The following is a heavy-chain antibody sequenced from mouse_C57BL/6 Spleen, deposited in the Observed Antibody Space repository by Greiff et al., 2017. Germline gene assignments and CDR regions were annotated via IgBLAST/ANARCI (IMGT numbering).Heavy chain of an antibody. V-gene: IGHV1-50*01. J-gene: IGHJ1*03. CDR3: ARSYYSNYKYFDV. CDR1: GYTFTSYW. Sequence: QVQLQQPGAELVKPGASVKLSCKASGYTFTSYWMQWVKQRPGQGLEWIGEIDPSDSYTNYNQKFKGKATLTVDTSSSTAYMQLSSLTSEDSAVYYCARSYYSNYKYFDVWGTGTTVTVSS. D-gene: IGHD2-5*01. CDR2: IDPSDSYT.